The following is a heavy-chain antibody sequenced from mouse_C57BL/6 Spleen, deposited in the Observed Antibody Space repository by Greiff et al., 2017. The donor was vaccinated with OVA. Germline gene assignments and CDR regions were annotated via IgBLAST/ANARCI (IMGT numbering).Heavy chain of an antibody. CDR3: ARPDYSNPGY. D-gene: IGHD2-5*01. CDR1: GYTFTSYG. J-gene: IGHJ4*01. V-gene: IGHV1-81*01. Sequence: QVLLKQSGAELARPGASVKLSCKASGYTFTSYGISWVKQRTGQGLEWIGEIYPRSGNTYYNEKFKGKATLTADKSSSTAYMELRSLTSEDSAVYFCARPDYSNPGYWGQGTSVTVSS. CDR2: IYPRSGNT.